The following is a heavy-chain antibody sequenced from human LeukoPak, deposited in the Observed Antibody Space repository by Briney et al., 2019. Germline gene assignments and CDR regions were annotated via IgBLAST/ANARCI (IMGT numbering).Heavy chain of an antibody. D-gene: IGHD3-9*01. CDR2: IGASGGST. CDR3: AKAEGYDILTGLDY. CDR1: GFTFSSYA. V-gene: IGHV3-23*01. J-gene: IGHJ4*02. Sequence: GGSLRLSCATSGFTFSSYAMSWVRQAPGKGLEWVSGIGASGGSTYYADSVKGRFTISRDNSKNTLYLQMNSLRTEDTAVYYCAKAEGYDILTGLDYWGQGTMVTASS.